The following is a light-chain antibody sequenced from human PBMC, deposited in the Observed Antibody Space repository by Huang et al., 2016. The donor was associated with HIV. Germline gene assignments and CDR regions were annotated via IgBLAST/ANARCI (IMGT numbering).Light chain of an antibody. CDR1: QSVSRY. V-gene: IGKV3-11*01. Sequence: EIVLTQSPATLSLSPGERATLSCRASQSVSRYLTWYQQKPGQAPRLRIYDASNRATGIPARFSGSGSGTDFTLTISSLEPEDFAVYYCQQRSNWPPLTFGRGTKVEIK. J-gene: IGKJ4*01. CDR2: DAS. CDR3: QQRSNWPPLT.